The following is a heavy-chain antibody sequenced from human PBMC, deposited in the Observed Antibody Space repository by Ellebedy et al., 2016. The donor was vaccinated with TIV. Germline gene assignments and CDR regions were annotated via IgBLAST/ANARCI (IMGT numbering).Heavy chain of an antibody. CDR2: IKQDGSEK. CDR1: GFTFSNYW. V-gene: IGHV3-7*01. CDR3: ARDQWLGRAYYFDY. Sequence: GGSLRLSCEASGFTFSNYWMTWVRQAPGKGLEWVANIKQDGSEKYYVDSVKGRFSISRDNAKNSLSLQMNSLRPEDTAVYYCARDQWLGRAYYFDYWGQGTLLTVSS. D-gene: IGHD6-19*01. J-gene: IGHJ4*02.